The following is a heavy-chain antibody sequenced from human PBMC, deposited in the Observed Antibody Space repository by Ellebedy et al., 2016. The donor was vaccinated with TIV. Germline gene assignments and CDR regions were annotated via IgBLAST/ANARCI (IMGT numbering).Heavy chain of an antibody. CDR1: GFTFSGYG. Sequence: GESLKISCAASGFTFSGYGMHWVRQAPGKGLEWVAFIRHDESYKYHADSVEGRFTISRDTSKKTLYLQMNSLRVEDTAMYYCARGGAETAIGHTHWGQGTLVIVSS. CDR3: ARGGAETAIGHTH. CDR2: IRHDESYK. V-gene: IGHV3-30*02. J-gene: IGHJ4*02. D-gene: IGHD5-18*01.